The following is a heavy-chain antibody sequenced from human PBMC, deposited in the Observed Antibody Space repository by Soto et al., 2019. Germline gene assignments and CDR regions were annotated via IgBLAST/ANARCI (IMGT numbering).Heavy chain of an antibody. V-gene: IGHV3-30-3*01. J-gene: IGHJ6*04. CDR1: GFTFSSYT. CDR2: ISYDGSNK. CDR3: ARDSYGMDV. Sequence: QVQLVESGGGVVQPGRSLRLSCAASGFTFSSYTMHWVRQAPGKGLEWVAVISYDGSNKYYADSVKGRFTISRDNSKNTLYLQMNSLSAEDTAVYYCARDSYGMDVWGKGTTVTVSS.